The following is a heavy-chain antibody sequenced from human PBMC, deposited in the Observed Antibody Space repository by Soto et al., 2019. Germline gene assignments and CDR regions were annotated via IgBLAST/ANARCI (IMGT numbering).Heavy chain of an antibody. D-gene: IGHD6-13*01. CDR3: ARSEPPIAAAGYNWFDP. J-gene: IGHJ5*02. V-gene: IGHV1-2*04. Sequence: ASVKVSCKASGYTFTGYYMHWVRQAPGQGLEWMGWINPNSGGTNYAQKIQGWVTKTRDTSISTAYMELSRLRSDDTAVYYCARSEPPIAAAGYNWFDPWGQGTLVTVSS. CDR1: GYTFTGYY. CDR2: INPNSGGT.